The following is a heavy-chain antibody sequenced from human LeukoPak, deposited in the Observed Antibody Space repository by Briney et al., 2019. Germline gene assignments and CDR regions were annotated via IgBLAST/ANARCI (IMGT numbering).Heavy chain of an antibody. CDR3: ARVGDGYNFYFDY. D-gene: IGHD5-24*01. Sequence: SETLSLTCTISGASISSYSWNWIRQPPGRGLEWIGYMYYRGSTNFNPSLRSRVSMSLDTSKNQFSLKLSSVTTADTAVYYCARVGDGYNFYFDYWGQGTLVTVSS. V-gene: IGHV4-59*01. CDR1: GASISSYS. J-gene: IGHJ4*02. CDR2: MYYRGST.